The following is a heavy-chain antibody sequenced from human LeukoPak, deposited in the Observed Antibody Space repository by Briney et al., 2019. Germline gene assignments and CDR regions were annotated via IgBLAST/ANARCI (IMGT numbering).Heavy chain of an antibody. CDR1: GFTFSSYG. CDR2: ISYDGSNK. D-gene: IGHD2-2*01. J-gene: IGHJ4*02. V-gene: IGHV3-30*18. Sequence: GGSLRLSCAASGFTFSSYGMHWVRQAPGKGLEWVAVISYDGSNKYYADSVKGRFTISRDNSKNTLYLQMNSLRAEDTAVYYCAKGQPSADYWGQGTLVTVSS. CDR3: AKGQPSADY.